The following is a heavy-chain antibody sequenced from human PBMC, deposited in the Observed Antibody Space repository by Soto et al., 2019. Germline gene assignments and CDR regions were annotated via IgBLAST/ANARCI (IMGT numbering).Heavy chain of an antibody. J-gene: IGHJ5*02. V-gene: IGHV4-39*01. D-gene: IGHD6-19*01. Sequence: SETLSLTCSVSGGSISTSTYYWGWIRQSPGKGLEWIGSIYYSGTTYYNPSLKSRVTISVDTSKNQFSLRLSSVTAADTAVYYCARHPSAWYRWFDPWGQGTLVTVSS. CDR3: ARHPSAWYRWFDP. CDR1: GGSISTSTYY. CDR2: IYYSGTT.